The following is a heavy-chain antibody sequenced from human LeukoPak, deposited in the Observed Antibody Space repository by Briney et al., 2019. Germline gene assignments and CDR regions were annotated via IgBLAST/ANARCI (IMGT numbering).Heavy chain of an antibody. CDR2: ISGGGGST. CDR3: AKGLALGVYDSSGYFDY. CDR1: GFTFSSYA. V-gene: IGHV3-23*01. J-gene: IGHJ4*02. Sequence: GGSLRLSCAASGFTFSSYAMNWVRQPPGKGLEWVSAISGGGGSTYYADSVKGRFTISRDNSKNTLYLQMNSLRAEDTAVYYCAKGLALGVYDSSGYFDYWGQGTLVTVSS. D-gene: IGHD3-22*01.